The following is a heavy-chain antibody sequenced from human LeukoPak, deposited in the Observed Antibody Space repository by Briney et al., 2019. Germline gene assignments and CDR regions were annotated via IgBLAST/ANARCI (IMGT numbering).Heavy chain of an antibody. J-gene: IGHJ4*02. Sequence: GGSLRLPCAASGFTFSSYAMSWVRQAPGKGLEWVSAISGSGGSTYYADSVKGRFTISRDNSKNTLYLQMNSLRAEDTAVYYCAKDLVGATTGYFDYWGQGTLVTVSS. CDR3: AKDLVGATTGYFDY. CDR1: GFTFSSYA. D-gene: IGHD1-26*01. CDR2: ISGSGGST. V-gene: IGHV3-23*01.